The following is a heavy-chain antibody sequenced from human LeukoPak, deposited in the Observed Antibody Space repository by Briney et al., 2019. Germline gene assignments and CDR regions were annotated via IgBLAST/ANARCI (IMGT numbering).Heavy chain of an antibody. V-gene: IGHV3-23*01. J-gene: IGHJ3*02. CDR3: AKDVGGYGSGSYYDAFDI. CDR1: GFTLSSYA. CDR2: ISGSGGST. D-gene: IGHD3-10*01. Sequence: VQPGGSLRLSCAASGFTLSSYAMSWVRQAPGKGLEWVSAISGSGGSTYYADSVKGRFTISRDNSKNTLYLQMNSLRAEDTAVYYCAKDVGGYGSGSYYDAFDIWGQGTMVTVSS.